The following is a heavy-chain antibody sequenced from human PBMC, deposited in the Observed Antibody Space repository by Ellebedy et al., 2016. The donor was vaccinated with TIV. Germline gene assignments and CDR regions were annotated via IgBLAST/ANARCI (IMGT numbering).Heavy chain of an antibody. CDR3: TRVSVAGYYYGMDV. V-gene: IGHV3-11*01. CDR2: ISYSGDLM. Sequence: GESLKISCAASGFTFSGYYMSWFRQAPGKGPEWVSYISYSGDLMYYADSVKGRFTTSRDNAENSLYLQMNSLKTEDTAVYYCTRVSVAGYYYGMDVWGQGTTVTVSS. CDR1: GFTFSGYY. J-gene: IGHJ6*02. D-gene: IGHD6-19*01.